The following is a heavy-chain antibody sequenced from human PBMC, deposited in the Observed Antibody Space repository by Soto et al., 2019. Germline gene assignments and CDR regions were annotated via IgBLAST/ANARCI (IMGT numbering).Heavy chain of an antibody. CDR1: EITLNIYW. D-gene: IGHD3-9*01. V-gene: IGHV3-74*01. CDR3: TNDTFGALDS. Sequence: EAQLVESGGCLVQPGGSLTLSCTASEITLNIYWMHWIRQAPGKGLVWVSRINPESTTFTYADSVTGRFTISRDSAKNTLYLQMNGLSAEDTAIYYFTNDTFGALDSWGHGTLVPVSS. J-gene: IGHJ5*01. CDR2: INPESTTF.